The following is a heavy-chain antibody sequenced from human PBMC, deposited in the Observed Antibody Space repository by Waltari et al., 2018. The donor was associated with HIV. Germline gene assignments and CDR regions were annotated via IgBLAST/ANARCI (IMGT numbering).Heavy chain of an antibody. CDR3: ARGRKLWPVGGDAFDI. Sequence: QVQLVQSGAEVKRPGASVKVSCKASGYTFTSYAMHWVRQAPGQRLEWMGWLNVGNGNTKYSQKFQGRVTITRDTSASTAYMELSSLRSEDTAVFSCARGRKLWPVGGDAFDIWGQGTMVTVSS. J-gene: IGHJ3*02. CDR1: GYTFTSYA. D-gene: IGHD3-10*01. V-gene: IGHV1-3*01. CDR2: LNVGNGNT.